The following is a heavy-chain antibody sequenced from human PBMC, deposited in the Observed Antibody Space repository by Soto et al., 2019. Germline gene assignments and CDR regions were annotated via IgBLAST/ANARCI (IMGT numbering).Heavy chain of an antibody. CDR2: INSDGSIT. V-gene: IGHV3-74*01. CDR1: GFTFNTHW. J-gene: IGHJ4*02. Sequence: VQLVESGGGLILPGGSLRLSCAASGFTFNTHWMHWVRQAPGKGLVWVSRINSDGSITDYADSVKGRFSISRDNPRNTLYLQMNSLSPEDTAVYYCARAMTSVGAAAKGAFWGQGTLVTVSS. CDR3: ARAMTSVGAAAKGAF. D-gene: IGHD1-26*01.